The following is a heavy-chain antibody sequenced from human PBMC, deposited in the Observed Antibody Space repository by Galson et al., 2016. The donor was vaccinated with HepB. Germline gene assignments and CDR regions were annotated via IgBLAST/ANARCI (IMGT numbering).Heavy chain of an antibody. J-gene: IGHJ4*02. Sequence: SLRLSCAASGFTFDTYAMHWVRQAPGKGLEWVSGISWNSGSVGYVDSVKGRFTMSRDNPKKSLYLQMNSLRPEDTALYYCTNDSLIYSSSWYSFHVWGQGTLVTVSS. CDR2: ISWNSGSV. CDR1: GFTFDTYA. V-gene: IGHV3-9*01. CDR3: TNDSLIYSSSWYSFHV. D-gene: IGHD6-13*01.